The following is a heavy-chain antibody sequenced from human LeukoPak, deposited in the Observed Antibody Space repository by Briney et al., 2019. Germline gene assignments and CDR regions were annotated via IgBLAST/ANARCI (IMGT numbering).Heavy chain of an antibody. D-gene: IGHD2-2*01. J-gene: IGHJ4*02. CDR2: ISGSGGST. Sequence: PGGSLRLSCAASGFSFSSYAMSWVRQAPGKGLEWVSAISGSGGSTYYADSVKSRFTISRDNSKNTLYLQMNSLRAEDTAVYYCAKDQSRGYCSSTSCLVPFDYWGQGTLVTVSS. CDR1: GFSFSSYA. V-gene: IGHV3-23*01. CDR3: AKDQSRGYCSSTSCLVPFDY.